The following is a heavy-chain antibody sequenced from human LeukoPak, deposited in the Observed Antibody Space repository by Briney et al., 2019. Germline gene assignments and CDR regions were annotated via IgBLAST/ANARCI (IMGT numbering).Heavy chain of an antibody. J-gene: IGHJ6*03. D-gene: IGHD2-2*01. CDR3: AVTIDCSSTSCYAGYYYMDV. CDR2: IYTSGST. V-gene: IGHV4-61*02. CDR1: GGSISSGSYY. Sequence: SETLSLTCTVSGGSISSGSYYWRWIRQPAGTGLEWIGRIYTSGSTNYNPSLKSRVTISVDTSKNQFSLKLSSVTAADTAVYYCAVTIDCSSTSCYAGYYYMDVWGKGTTVTVSS.